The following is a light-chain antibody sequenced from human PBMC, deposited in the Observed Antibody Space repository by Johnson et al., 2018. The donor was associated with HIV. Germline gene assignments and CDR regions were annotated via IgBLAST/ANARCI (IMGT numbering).Light chain of an antibody. V-gene: IGLV1-51*01. J-gene: IGLJ1*01. CDR2: ENN. CDR1: SSNIGNNY. CDR3: GTWDSSLSAPV. Sequence: QSVLTQPPSVSAAPGQKVTISCSGSSSNIGNNYVSWYQQFPGTAPKLLIYENNKRPSGIPDRFSGSKYGTSATLGITGLQTGDEADYYCGTWDSSLSAPVFGTGTKVTVL.